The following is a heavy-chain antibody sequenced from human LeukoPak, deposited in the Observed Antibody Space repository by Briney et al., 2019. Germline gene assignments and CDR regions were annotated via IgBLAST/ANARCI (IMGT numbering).Heavy chain of an antibody. CDR3: AREYTMIVVVPSIGYNWFDP. CDR1: GYTFTGYY. CDR2: INPNSGGT. Sequence: ASVKVSCKASGYTFTGYYMHWVRQAPGQGLEWMGWINPNSGGTNYAQKFQGRVTMTRDTSISTAYMELSRLRSDDTAVYYCAREYTMIVVVPSIGYNWFDPWGQGTLVTVSS. V-gene: IGHV1-2*02. J-gene: IGHJ5*02. D-gene: IGHD3-22*01.